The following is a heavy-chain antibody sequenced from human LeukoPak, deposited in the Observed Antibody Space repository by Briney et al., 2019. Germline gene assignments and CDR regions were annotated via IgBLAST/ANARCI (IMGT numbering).Heavy chain of an antibody. CDR1: GFTFSKYA. V-gene: IGHV3-33*01. CDR3: AFEIGRSQGAFDI. Sequence: RSLRLSCAASGFTFSKYAMHWLRQTPGKGLEWVAAIWNDGSDENYADSVKGRFTISSDNSKNTLYLQMNSLRAEDTAVYYCAFEIGRSQGAFDIWGQGTMITVSS. D-gene: IGHD1-26*01. J-gene: IGHJ3*02. CDR2: IWNDGSDE.